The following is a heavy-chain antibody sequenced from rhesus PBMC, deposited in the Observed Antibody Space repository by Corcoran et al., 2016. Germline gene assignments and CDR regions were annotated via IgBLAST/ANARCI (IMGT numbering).Heavy chain of an antibody. V-gene: IGHV1-111*02. CDR2: VDPEDGEA. J-gene: IGHJ4*01. Sequence: EVQLVQSGAEVKKPGASVKLSCRASGYTFTAYYLLCVRPAPGKGLEWMGRVDPEDGEAIHAQKFQDRVTITAETSTDTAYMELSSLRSEDTAVYYCATASPYSSGWYSNFDYWGQGVLVTVSS. CDR1: GYTFTAYY. CDR3: ATASPYSSGWYSNFDY. D-gene: IGHD6-31*01.